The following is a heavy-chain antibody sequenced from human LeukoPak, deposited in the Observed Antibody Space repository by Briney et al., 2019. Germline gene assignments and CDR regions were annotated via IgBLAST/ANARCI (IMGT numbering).Heavy chain of an antibody. D-gene: IGHD3-9*01. CDR1: GYSISSGYY. CDR2: IYTSGST. CDR3: ARTTLLYSDWSPDAFDI. V-gene: IGHV4-4*07. J-gene: IGHJ3*02. Sequence: PSETLSLTCTVSGYSISSGYYWSWIRQPAGKGLEWIGRIYTSGSTNYNPSLKSRVTMSVDTSKNQFSLKLSSVTAADTAVYYCARTTLLYSDWSPDAFDIWGQGTMVTVSS.